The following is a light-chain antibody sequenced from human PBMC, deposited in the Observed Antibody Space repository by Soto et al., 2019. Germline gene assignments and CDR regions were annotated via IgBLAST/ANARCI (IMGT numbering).Light chain of an antibody. CDR2: GAS. Sequence: EILMTQSPATLSVSPGERATLSCRASQSVRSNLAWYQQKCGQAPRLLIYGASTRATGIPARFSGRGSGTEFTLTISSLQSEDFAVYYCQQYINWPPTFGQGTKVDIK. V-gene: IGKV3-15*01. J-gene: IGKJ1*01. CDR1: QSVRSN. CDR3: QQYINWPPT.